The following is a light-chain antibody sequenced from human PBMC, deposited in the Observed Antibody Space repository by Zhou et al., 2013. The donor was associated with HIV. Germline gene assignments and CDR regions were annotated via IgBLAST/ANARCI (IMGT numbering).Light chain of an antibody. V-gene: IGKV3-11*01. J-gene: IGKJ3*01. CDR3: QFHGGSVT. Sequence: EIVLTQSPATLSLSPGERATLSCRASQSVSSSLAWYQQRPGQAPRLLIYDASNRATGIPARFSGSGSGTDFTLTISSLEPEDFAVYYCQFHGGSVTFGPGTKLDFK. CDR1: QSVSSS. CDR2: DAS.